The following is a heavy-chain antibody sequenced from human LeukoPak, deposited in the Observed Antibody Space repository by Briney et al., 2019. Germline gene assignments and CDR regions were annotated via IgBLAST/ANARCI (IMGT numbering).Heavy chain of an antibody. CDR3: ARVDTAMGDY. Sequence: ASVKVSCKASGYSFTTDNMHWVRQAPGQGLEWMGWINPNSGGTNYAQKFQGRVTMTRDTSISTAYMELSRLRSDDTAVYYCARVDTAMGDYWGQGTLVTVSS. CDR1: GYSFTTDN. V-gene: IGHV1-2*02. J-gene: IGHJ4*02. D-gene: IGHD5-18*01. CDR2: INPNSGGT.